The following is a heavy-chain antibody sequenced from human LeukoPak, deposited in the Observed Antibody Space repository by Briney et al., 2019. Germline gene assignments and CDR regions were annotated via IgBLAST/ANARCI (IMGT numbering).Heavy chain of an antibody. D-gene: IGHD6-13*01. Sequence: PGGSLRLSCVASGFTFSSYAMGWVRQAPGKGLEWVSAISGSGSDKYYADSVKGRFTISRDNSKSTLYLQVSSLRAEDTAVYFCARDRYIALRGSLDYWGRGTLVTVSS. CDR1: GFTFSSYA. CDR3: ARDRYIALRGSLDY. V-gene: IGHV3-23*01. CDR2: ISGSGSDK. J-gene: IGHJ4*02.